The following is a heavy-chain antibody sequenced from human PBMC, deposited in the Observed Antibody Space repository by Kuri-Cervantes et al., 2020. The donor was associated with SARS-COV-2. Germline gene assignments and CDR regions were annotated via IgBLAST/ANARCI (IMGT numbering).Heavy chain of an antibody. CDR2: ICYGGSNK. CDR3: ARDGIVGATPHFDY. Sequence: GGSLRLSWAVSGLTFSSFGMRWVRQAPGRGRGWVAVICYGGSNKYYAASVKGRFTITRDNSKNTLYLQMNSLGAEDTAVYYCARDGIVGATPHFDYWGQGTLVTVSS. J-gene: IGHJ4*02. CDR1: GLTFSSFG. V-gene: IGHV3-33*08. D-gene: IGHD1-26*01.